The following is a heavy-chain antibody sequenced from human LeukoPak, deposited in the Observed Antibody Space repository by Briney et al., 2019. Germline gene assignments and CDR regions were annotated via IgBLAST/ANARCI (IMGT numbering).Heavy chain of an antibody. CDR1: GFTFSSYE. J-gene: IGHJ3*02. CDR2: ISSSGSTI. D-gene: IGHD5-18*01. CDR3: ARSYGFGVDAVHI. Sequence: PGGSLRLSCAASGFTFSSYEMNWVRQAPGKGLEWVSYISSSGSTIYYADSVKGRFTISRDNSKNTLYLQMNSLRAEDTAVYYCARSYGFGVDAVHIWGQGTMVTVSS. V-gene: IGHV3-48*03.